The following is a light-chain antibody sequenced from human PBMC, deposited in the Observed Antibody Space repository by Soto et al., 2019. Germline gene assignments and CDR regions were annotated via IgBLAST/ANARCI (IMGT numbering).Light chain of an antibody. CDR3: QQYNSYWK. CDR2: DAS. V-gene: IGKV1-5*01. CDR1: QSISSW. Sequence: DIQMTQSPSTLSASVGDRVTITCRASQSISSWLAWYQQKPGKASKLLIYDASSLESGVPSRFSGSGSGTEFTLTISNLQPDDFATYYCQQYNSYWKFGQGTKVEIK. J-gene: IGKJ1*01.